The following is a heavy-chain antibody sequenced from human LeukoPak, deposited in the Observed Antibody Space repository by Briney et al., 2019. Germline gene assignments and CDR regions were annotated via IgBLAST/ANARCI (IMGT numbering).Heavy chain of an antibody. CDR3: ARSLLAYCGGDCPYGAFDI. CDR1: GGSISSYY. V-gene: IGHV4-59*01. J-gene: IGHJ3*02. Sequence: SETLSLTCTVSGGSISSYYWSWIRQPPGKGLEWIGYIYYSGSTNYNPSLKSRVTISVDTSKNQFSLKLSSVTAADTAVYYCARSLLAYCGGDCPYGAFDIWGQGTMVTVSS. D-gene: IGHD2-21*01. CDR2: IYYSGST.